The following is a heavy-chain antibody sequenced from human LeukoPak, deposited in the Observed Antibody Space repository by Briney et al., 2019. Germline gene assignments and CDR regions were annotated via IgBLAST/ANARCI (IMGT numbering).Heavy chain of an antibody. CDR1: GYTFTSYG. D-gene: IGHD3-3*01. CDR2: ISAYNGNT. CDR3: ARTITIFGVVPGDY. Sequence: ASVKVSCKASGYTFTSYGISSVRQAPGQGLEWMGWISAYNGNTNYAQKLQGRVTMTTDTSTSTAYMELRSLRSDDTAVYYCARTITIFGVVPGDYWGQGTLVTVSS. V-gene: IGHV1-18*01. J-gene: IGHJ4*02.